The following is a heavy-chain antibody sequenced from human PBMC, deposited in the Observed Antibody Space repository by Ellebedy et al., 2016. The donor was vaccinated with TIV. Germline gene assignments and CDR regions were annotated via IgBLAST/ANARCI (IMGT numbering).Heavy chain of an antibody. V-gene: IGHV5-10-1*01. D-gene: IGHD3-10*01. Sequence: PGGSLRLSCNVSGYSFTNYWISWVRQMPGKGLEWLGKIDPSDFYTRYSPSFQGHITMSTDKSISVAYLPWSSLQASDTALYYCARHLGSGGDFDYWGQGTLLTVSS. CDR3: ARHLGSGGDFDY. CDR1: GYSFTNYW. CDR2: IDPSDFYT. J-gene: IGHJ4*02.